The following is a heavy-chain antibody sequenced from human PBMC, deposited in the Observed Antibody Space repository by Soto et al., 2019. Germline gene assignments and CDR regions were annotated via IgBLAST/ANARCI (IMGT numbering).Heavy chain of an antibody. J-gene: IGHJ4*02. D-gene: IGHD3-10*01. Sequence: ASVKVSCKASGNTFTSYDINWVRQATGHGLEWMGWINPNSGNIGYAQKFQGRVTMTRDTAIRTAYMEVSRLRSDDTTVYYCARGRASGSYYLLDYWGQGTLVTV. CDR1: GNTFTSYD. V-gene: IGHV1-8*01. CDR3: ARGRASGSYYLLDY. CDR2: INPNSGNI.